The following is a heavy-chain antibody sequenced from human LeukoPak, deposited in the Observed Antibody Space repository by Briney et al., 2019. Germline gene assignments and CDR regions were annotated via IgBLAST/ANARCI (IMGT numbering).Heavy chain of an antibody. D-gene: IGHD3-3*01. J-gene: IGHJ3*02. Sequence: GGSLRLSCAASGFTFSTYFMNWVRQAPGKGLEWVSSISTMSTYTHYADSVKGRFTISRDNAKNSLYLDMNSLRAEDTAVYYCARDGPYSDSWSGPFPFDMWGQGTMVAVSS. CDR3: ARDGPYSDSWSGPFPFDM. CDR1: GFTFSTYF. V-gene: IGHV3-21*01. CDR2: ISTMSTYT.